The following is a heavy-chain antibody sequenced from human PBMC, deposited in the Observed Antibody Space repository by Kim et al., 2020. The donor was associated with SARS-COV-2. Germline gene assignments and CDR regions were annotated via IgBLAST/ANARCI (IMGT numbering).Heavy chain of an antibody. D-gene: IGHD3-10*01. CDR3: ARLEGHMFRGVIGPFYFDY. V-gene: IGHV4-39*01. Sequence: SETLSLTCTVSGGSISSSSYYWGWIRQPPGKGLEWIGSIYYSGSTYYNPSLKSRVTISVDTSKNQFSLKLSSVTAADTAVYYCARLEGHMFRGVIGPFYFDYWGQGTLVTVSS. J-gene: IGHJ4*02. CDR2: IYYSGST. CDR1: GGSISSSSYY.